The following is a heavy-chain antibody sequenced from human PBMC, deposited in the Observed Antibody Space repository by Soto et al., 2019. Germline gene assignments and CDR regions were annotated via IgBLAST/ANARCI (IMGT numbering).Heavy chain of an antibody. Sequence: QVQLVESGGGVVQPGKSLRLSCAASGFTFSSYDMHWVRQAPGKGLEWVAVISYDGSNKYYADSVKGRFTISRDNSKNXXYLQMNSLRAEDTAVYYCPRDSGGEVVTLDWYFDLWGRGTLVTVSS. CDR1: GFTFSSYD. D-gene: IGHD2-21*02. CDR2: ISYDGSNK. CDR3: PRDSGGEVVTLDWYFDL. V-gene: IGHV3-30*03. J-gene: IGHJ2*01.